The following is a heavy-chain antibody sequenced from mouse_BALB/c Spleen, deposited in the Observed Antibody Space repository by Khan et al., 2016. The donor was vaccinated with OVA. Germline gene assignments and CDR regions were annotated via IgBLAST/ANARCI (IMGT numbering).Heavy chain of an antibody. Sequence: EVELVESGGDLVKPGGSLKLSCTASGFTFSTYGMSWVRQAPDKRLEWVATVSTGGSYTYYPDSVKGRFTISRDNAKNTLYLQMSGLRPEDTAMFYCTRLAYYYDSERFAYWGQGTLVTVS. J-gene: IGHJ3*01. CDR2: VSTGGSYT. CDR1: GFTFSTYG. CDR3: TRLAYYYDSERFAY. D-gene: IGHD1-1*01. V-gene: IGHV5-6*01.